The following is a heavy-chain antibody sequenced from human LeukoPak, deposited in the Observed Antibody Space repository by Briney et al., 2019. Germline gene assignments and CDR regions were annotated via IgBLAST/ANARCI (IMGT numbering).Heavy chain of an antibody. Sequence: ASVKVSCKASGYTFTSYGISWVRQAPGQGLEWVGWISAYNGNTNYAQKLQGRVTMTTDTSTSTAYMELRSLRSDDTAVYYCARDARASRRSAVAGTNFDYWGQGTLVTVSS. J-gene: IGHJ4*02. D-gene: IGHD6-19*01. CDR2: ISAYNGNT. V-gene: IGHV1-18*01. CDR1: GYTFTSYG. CDR3: ARDARASRRSAVAGTNFDY.